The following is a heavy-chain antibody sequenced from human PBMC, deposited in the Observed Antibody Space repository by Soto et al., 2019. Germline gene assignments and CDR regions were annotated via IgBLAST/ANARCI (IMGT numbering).Heavy chain of an antibody. V-gene: IGHV1-69*02. J-gene: IGHJ4*02. CDR2: IIPFLGIA. CDR3: AGVATPDGDY. CDR1: GGTFSTYS. D-gene: IGHD5-12*01. Sequence: QVQLVQSGADVKKPGSSVKVSCKASGGTFSTYSISWVRQAPGQGIEWMGRIIPFLGIANYAQNFQGRVTITADKSTRTVYMEMSSLRSDDTAVYYCAGVATPDGDYWGQGTLVTVSS.